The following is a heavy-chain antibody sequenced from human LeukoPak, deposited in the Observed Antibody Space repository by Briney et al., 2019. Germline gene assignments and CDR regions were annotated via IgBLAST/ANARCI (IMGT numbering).Heavy chain of an antibody. CDR3: AKEGRSSTPGY. V-gene: IGHV4-4*07. CDR1: GGSISSYY. D-gene: IGHD2-15*01. Sequence: SETLSLTCTVSGGSISSYYWSWIRQPAGKGLEWIGRVHSSGSTDYNPSLRSRVTMSVDTSKNQFSLNLRSVTAADTAVYYCAKEGRSSTPGYWGQGTLVTVSS. J-gene: IGHJ4*02. CDR2: VHSSGST.